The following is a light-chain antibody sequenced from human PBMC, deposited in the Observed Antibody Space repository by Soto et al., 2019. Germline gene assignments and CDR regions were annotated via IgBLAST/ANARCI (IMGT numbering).Light chain of an antibody. J-gene: IGLJ3*02. CDR3: SSYTTSSTLV. V-gene: IGLV2-14*03. Sequence: QSALTQPASVSGSPGQSITISCTGTSSDVGAYNYVSWYQQLPDKAPKLMIYDVTYRPSGVSNRFSGSKSSNTASLTISGLQAEDEADYFCSSYTTSSTLVFGGGTKLTVL. CDR1: SSDVGAYNY. CDR2: DVT.